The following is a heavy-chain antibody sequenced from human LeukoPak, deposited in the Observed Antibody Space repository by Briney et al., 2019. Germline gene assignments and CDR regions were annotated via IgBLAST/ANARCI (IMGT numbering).Heavy chain of an antibody. CDR3: ARHSKTQLLDFEY. CDR1: GRSISSSRYS. V-gene: IGHV4-39*01. Sequence: SETLSLTCTVSGRSISSSRYSWGWIRQPPGKGLEWIGSIYYSGSTFYSPSLKRRVTISVDTSKKQFTLKLSSVTAADTAVYYCARHSKTQLLDFEYWGQGTLVAVSS. J-gene: IGHJ4*02. D-gene: IGHD2-2*01. CDR2: IYYSGST.